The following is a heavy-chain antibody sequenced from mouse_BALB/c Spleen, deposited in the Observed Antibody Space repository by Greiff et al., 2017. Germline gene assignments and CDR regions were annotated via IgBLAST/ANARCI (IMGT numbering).Heavy chain of an antibody. J-gene: IGHJ3*01. CDR2: IWAGGST. CDR1: GFSLTSYG. V-gene: IGHV2-9*02. CDR3: AREDDWFAY. Sequence: QVQLKESGPGLVAPSQSLSITCTVSGFSLTSYGVHWVRQPPGKGLEWLGVIWAGGSTNYNSALMSRLSISKDNSKSQVFLKMNSLQTDYTAMYYCAREDDWFAYWGQGTLVTVSA.